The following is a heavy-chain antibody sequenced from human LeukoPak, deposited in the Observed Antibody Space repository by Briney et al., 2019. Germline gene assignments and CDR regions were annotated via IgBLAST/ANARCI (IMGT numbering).Heavy chain of an antibody. V-gene: IGHV3-11*01. CDR2: ISSSGSTI. J-gene: IGHJ4*02. CDR1: GFTFSDYY. Sequence: GGSLRLSCAASGFTFSDYYMSWIRPAPGKGLGGGSYISSSGSTIYYADSVKGRFTISRDNAKNSLYLQMNSLRAEDTAVYYCARVNSSGWYMAFDYWGQGTLVTVSS. CDR3: ARVNSSGWYMAFDY. D-gene: IGHD6-19*01.